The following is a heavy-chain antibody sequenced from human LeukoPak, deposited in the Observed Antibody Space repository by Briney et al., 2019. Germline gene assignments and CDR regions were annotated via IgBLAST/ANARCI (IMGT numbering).Heavy chain of an antibody. D-gene: IGHD1-26*01. J-gene: IGHJ4*02. CDR3: ARDPGGSYLDYFDY. V-gene: IGHV3-33*01. Sequence: PGGSLRLSCAASGFTFSNYGMHWVRQAPGKGLEWVALIWCDGSNKYYSDSVKGRFTISRDNSKNTLYLQMNSLRAEDTAVYYCARDPGGSYLDYFDYWGQGTLVTVSS. CDR1: GFTFSNYG. CDR2: IWCDGSNK.